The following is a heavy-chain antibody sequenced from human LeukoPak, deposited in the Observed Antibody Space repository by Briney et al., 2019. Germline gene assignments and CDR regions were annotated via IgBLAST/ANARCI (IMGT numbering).Heavy chain of an antibody. D-gene: IGHD6-6*01. Sequence: GGSLRLSCAASGFTFSPYTMHWFRQPPGKGLEWISYINTGSTMIYYADSVKGRFTVSRDNAKNSLYLHMNSLRAEDTAVYYCARDSSVCEFDVWGQGTMVTVSS. V-gene: IGHV3-48*01. J-gene: IGHJ3*01. CDR1: GFTFSPYT. CDR2: INTGSTMI. CDR3: ARDSSVCEFDV.